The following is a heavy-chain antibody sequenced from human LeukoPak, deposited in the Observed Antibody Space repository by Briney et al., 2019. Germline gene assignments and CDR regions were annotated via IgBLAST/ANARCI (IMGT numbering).Heavy chain of an antibody. CDR2: INHSGST. J-gene: IGHJ4*02. Sequence: PSETLSLPCAVYGGSFSGYYWSWIRQPPGKGLEWIGEINHSGSTNYNPSLKSRVTILVDTSKNQFSLKLSSVTAADTAVYYCARRSTSYDYVWGSYRSTGYFDYWGQGTLVTVSS. CDR1: GGSFSGYY. D-gene: IGHD3-16*02. CDR3: ARRSTSYDYVWGSYRSTGYFDY. V-gene: IGHV4-34*01.